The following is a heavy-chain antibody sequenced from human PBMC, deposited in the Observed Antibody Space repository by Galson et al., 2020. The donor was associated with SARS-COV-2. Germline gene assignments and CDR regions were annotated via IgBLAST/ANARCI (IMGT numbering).Heavy chain of an antibody. CDR2: ISGSGGST. D-gene: IGHD4-17*01. J-gene: IGHJ4*02. V-gene: IGHV3-23*01. CDR1: GFTFSSYA. Sequence: GGSLRLSCAASGFTFSSYAMSWVRQAPGKGLEWVSTISGSGGSTYYADSVKGRFTISRDNSKNTLYLQMNSLRAEDTAVYYCAKDQRRDDYEDVDDWGQGTLVTVSS. CDR3: AKDQRRDDYEDVDD.